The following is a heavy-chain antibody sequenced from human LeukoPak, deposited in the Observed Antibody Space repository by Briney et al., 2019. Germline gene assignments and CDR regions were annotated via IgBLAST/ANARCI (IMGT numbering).Heavy chain of an antibody. D-gene: IGHD6-19*01. Sequence: GGSLRLSCAASGFTVSSNYMSWVRQALGKGLEWVSVIYSGGSTYYADSVKGRFTISRDNSKNTLYLQMNNLRAEDTAVYYCARVGGYSSGPDYWGQGTLVTVSS. CDR3: ARVGGYSSGPDY. V-gene: IGHV3-53*01. CDR1: GFTVSSNY. CDR2: IYSGGST. J-gene: IGHJ4*02.